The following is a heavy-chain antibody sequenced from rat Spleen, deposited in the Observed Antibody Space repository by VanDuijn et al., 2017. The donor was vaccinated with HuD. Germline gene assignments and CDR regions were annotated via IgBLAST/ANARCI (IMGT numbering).Heavy chain of an antibody. V-gene: IGHV2-41*01. D-gene: IGHD2-3*01. Sequence: QVQLKESGPGLVQPSQTLSLTCTVAGFSLTNYNVHWVRQPPGKGLEWMGIIWNTGVTWYNSALKSRLSISKDTSESQVFLKMNNLQTEDTATYYCARDGYTLFDYWGQGVMVTVSS. J-gene: IGHJ2*01. CDR1: GFSLTNYN. CDR3: ARDGYTLFDY. CDR2: IWNTGVT.